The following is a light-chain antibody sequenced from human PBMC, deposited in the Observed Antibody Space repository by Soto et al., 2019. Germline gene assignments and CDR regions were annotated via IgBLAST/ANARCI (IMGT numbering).Light chain of an antibody. Sequence: QSVLTQPASVSGSPGQSITISCTGTSSDVGGYNSVSWYQQHPGEAPKLMIYEVSNRPSGVSNRFSGSKSGNTASLTISGLQAEDEADYSCSSYTSSSTFYVFGTGTKVTVL. CDR2: EVS. CDR3: SSYTSSSTFYV. V-gene: IGLV2-14*01. CDR1: SSDVGGYNS. J-gene: IGLJ1*01.